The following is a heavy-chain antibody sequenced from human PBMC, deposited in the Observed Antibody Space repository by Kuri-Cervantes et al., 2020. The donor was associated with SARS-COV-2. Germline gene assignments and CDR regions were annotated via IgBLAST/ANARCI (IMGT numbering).Heavy chain of an antibody. CDR3: AKDLGGYVGY. CDR1: GFTFSSYG. J-gene: IGHJ4*02. D-gene: IGHD4-23*01. V-gene: IGHV3-30*18. CDR2: ISYDGSNK. Sequence: GGSLRLSCAASGFTFSSYGMHWVRQAPGKGLEWVAVISYDGSNKYYADSVKGRFTISRDNSKNTLYLQTNSLRAEDTAVYYCAKDLGGYVGYWGQGTLVTVSS.